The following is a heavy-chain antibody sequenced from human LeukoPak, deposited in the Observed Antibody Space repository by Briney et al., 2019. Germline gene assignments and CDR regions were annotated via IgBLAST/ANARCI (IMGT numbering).Heavy chain of an antibody. CDR1: GGTFSSYA. J-gene: IGHJ3*02. V-gene: IGHV1-69*05. CDR2: IIPIFGTA. Sequence: GASVKVSCKASGGTFSSYAISWVRQAPGQGLEWMGRIIPIFGTANYAQKFQGRVTITTDESTSTAYMELSSLRSEDTAVYYCARERWEPHRDAFDISRQGTMVTVSS. CDR3: ARERWEPHRDAFDI. D-gene: IGHD1-26*01.